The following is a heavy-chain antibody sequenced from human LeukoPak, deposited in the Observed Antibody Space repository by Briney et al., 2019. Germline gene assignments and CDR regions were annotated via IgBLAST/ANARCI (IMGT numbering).Heavy chain of an antibody. CDR2: ISWNSGSI. CDR3: AKDKGSGVRGVIWYFDL. CDR1: GFTFSSYG. V-gene: IGHV3-9*01. J-gene: IGHJ2*01. D-gene: IGHD3-10*01. Sequence: QTGGSLRLSCAASGFTFSSYGMHWVRQAPGKGLEWVSGISWNSGSIGYADCVKGRFTISRDNAKNSLYLQMNSLRAEDTALYYCAKDKGSGVRGVIWYFDLWGRGTLVTVSS.